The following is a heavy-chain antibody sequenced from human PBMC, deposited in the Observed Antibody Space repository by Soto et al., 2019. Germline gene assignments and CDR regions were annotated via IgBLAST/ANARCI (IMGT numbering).Heavy chain of an antibody. CDR1: GYTFTSYA. Sequence: ASVKVSCKASGYTFTSYAMHWVRQAPGQRLEWMGWINAGNGNTKYSQKFQGRVTITRDTSASTAYMELSRLRSDDTAVYYCATQRSEWELSFDYWGQGTLVTVSS. J-gene: IGHJ4*02. V-gene: IGHV1-3*01. CDR3: ATQRSEWELSFDY. D-gene: IGHD1-26*01. CDR2: INAGNGNT.